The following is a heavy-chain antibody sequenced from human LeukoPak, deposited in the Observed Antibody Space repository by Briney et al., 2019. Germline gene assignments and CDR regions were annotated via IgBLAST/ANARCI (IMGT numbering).Heavy chain of an antibody. J-gene: IGHJ3*02. CDR3: ARDPTYGLAAAGPGGGAFDI. D-gene: IGHD6-13*01. Sequence: PSETLSLTCTVSGGSISSSSYYWGWIRQPPGKGLEWIGSIYYSGSTYYNPSLKSRVTISVDTSKNQFSLKLSSVTAADTAVYYCARDPTYGLAAAGPGGGAFDIWGQGTMVTVSS. V-gene: IGHV4-39*07. CDR1: GGSISSSSYY. CDR2: IYYSGST.